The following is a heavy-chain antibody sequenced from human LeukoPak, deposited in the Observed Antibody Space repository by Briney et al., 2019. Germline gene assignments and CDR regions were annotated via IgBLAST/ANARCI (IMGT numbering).Heavy chain of an antibody. Sequence: SETLSLTCTVSGGSISSYYWSCIRQPPGKGLEWIGYIYYSGSTNYNPSLKGRVTISVDTSKNQFSLKLSSVTAADTAVYYCARIAVAGTFLDYWGQGTLVTVSS. J-gene: IGHJ4*02. V-gene: IGHV4-59*01. D-gene: IGHD6-19*01. CDR3: ARIAVAGTFLDY. CDR1: GGSISSYY. CDR2: IYYSGST.